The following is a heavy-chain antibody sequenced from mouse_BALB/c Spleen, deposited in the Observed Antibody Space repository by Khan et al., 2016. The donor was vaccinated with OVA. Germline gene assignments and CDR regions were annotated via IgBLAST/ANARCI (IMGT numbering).Heavy chain of an antibody. V-gene: IGHV1-7*01. Sequence: QIQLVQSGAELAKPGASVKMSCKASGYTFTTYWMHWVKQRPGQDREWIGDINPSTGYAEYNQKFKDKATLTADKSSSTAYMQLSSLTSEDSAVYYCARGGYGNYGAYWGQGTLVTVSA. CDR3: ARGGYGNYGAY. CDR1: GYTFTTYW. D-gene: IGHD2-10*02. J-gene: IGHJ3*01. CDR2: INPSTGYA.